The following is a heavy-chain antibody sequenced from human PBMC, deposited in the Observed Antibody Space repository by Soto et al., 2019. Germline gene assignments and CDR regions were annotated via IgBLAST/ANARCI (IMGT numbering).Heavy chain of an antibody. CDR1: GGSISGYY. J-gene: IGHJ5*02. Sequence: SETLSLTCTVSGGSISGYYWSWIRQPPGKGLEWIGYIYYSGTTSYNPSLNSRVTMSVDTSKNQFSLKVNSVTAADTAVYYCAREYCSSTSCLNWFDPWGQGTLVTVSS. CDR2: IYYSGTT. CDR3: AREYCSSTSCLNWFDP. V-gene: IGHV4-59*01. D-gene: IGHD2-2*01.